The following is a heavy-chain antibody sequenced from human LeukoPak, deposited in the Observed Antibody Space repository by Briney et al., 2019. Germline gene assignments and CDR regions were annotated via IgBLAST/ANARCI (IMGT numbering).Heavy chain of an antibody. V-gene: IGHV4-31*03. CDR3: VRETYSSSWYPGWFDP. D-gene: IGHD6-13*01. CDR2: IYYSGST. Sequence: SETLSLTCSVSGGSISSGGYYWSWIRQHPGKGLEWIGYIYYSGSTYYNPSLKSRVTISVDTSKNQFSLKLSSVTAADTAVYYCVRETYSSSWYPGWFDPWGQGTLVTVSS. J-gene: IGHJ5*02. CDR1: GGSISSGGYY.